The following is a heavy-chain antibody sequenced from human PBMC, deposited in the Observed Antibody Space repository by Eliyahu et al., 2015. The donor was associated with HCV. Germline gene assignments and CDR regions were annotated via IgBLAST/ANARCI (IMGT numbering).Heavy chain of an antibody. CDR1: GFSFXSYW. CDR2: IKPDGSEK. Sequence: DVQLVESGGGLVQPGGSRRLSCATSGFSFXSYWMGWVRQAPGKGLEWVATIKPDGSEKYFLDSVKGRFTISRDNAKNSLYLEMNSLRAEDTAVYYCARDGRIVVVPSYWGQGTQVTVSS. V-gene: IGHV3-7*01. J-gene: IGHJ1*01. CDR3: ARDGRIVVVPSY. D-gene: IGHD3-22*01.